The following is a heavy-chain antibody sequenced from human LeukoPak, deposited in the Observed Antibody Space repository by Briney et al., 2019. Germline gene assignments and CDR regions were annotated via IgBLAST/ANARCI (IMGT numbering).Heavy chain of an antibody. CDR2: INPSGGST. CDR1: GYTFTSYY. J-gene: IGHJ3*02. V-gene: IGHV1-46*03. CDR3: AIAPLYYDSSGPLGGAFDI. D-gene: IGHD3-22*01. Sequence: ASVKVSRKASGYTFTSYYMHWVRQAPGQGLEWMGIINPSGGSTSYAQKFQGRVTMTRDTSTSTVYMELSSLRSEDTAVYYCAIAPLYYDSSGPLGGAFDIWGQGTMVTVSS.